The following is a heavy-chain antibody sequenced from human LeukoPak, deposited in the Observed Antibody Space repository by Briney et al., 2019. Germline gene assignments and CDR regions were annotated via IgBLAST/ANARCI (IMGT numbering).Heavy chain of an antibody. CDR1: GGSVSSGSYY. D-gene: IGHD1-26*01. J-gene: IGHJ5*02. V-gene: IGHV4-61*01. CDR3: VSAVFDP. Sequence: PSETLSLTCTVSGGSVSSGSYYWSWIRQPPGKGLEWIGYIYYSGSTNYNPSLESRVTISVDTSKNQFSLKLSSVTAADTAVYYCVSAVFDPWGQGTLVTVSS. CDR2: IYYSGST.